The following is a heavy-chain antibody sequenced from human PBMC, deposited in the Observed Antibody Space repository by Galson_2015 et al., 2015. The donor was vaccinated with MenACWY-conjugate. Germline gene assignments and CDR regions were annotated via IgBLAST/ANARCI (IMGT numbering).Heavy chain of an antibody. CDR2: ISASNGNA. D-gene: IGHD3-16*01. Sequence: SVKVSCKASGLIFTISRFSWVRQAPGQGLEWMGWISASNGNAKYAERVQDRLSLTTDKSTSTAYMELRTLTSDDTAVYYCVRDMGFFDHWGQGSMVTVSP. V-gene: IGHV1-18*04. CDR1: GLIFTISR. CDR3: VRDMGFFDH. J-gene: IGHJ4*02.